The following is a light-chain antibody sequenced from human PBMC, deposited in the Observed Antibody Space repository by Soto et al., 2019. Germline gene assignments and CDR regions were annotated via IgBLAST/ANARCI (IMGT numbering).Light chain of an antibody. CDR1: SSNIGNNY. V-gene: IGLV1-51*01. J-gene: IGLJ1*01. CDR2: DNN. CDR3: GTWDSSLSVLYV. Sequence: QSVLTQPPSVSAAPGQKVTISCSGSSSNIGNNYVSWYQQLPGTAPKLLIYDNNKRPSGIPDRFSGSKSGTSATLGITGLQTGDEADYYCGTWDSSLSVLYVFRTGTKVT.